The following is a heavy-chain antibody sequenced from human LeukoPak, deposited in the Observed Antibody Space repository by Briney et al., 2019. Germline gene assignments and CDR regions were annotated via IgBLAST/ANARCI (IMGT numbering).Heavy chain of an antibody. CDR2: IYPGDSDT. CDR3: VRQVWDSSSYFDY. J-gene: IGHJ4*02. V-gene: IGHV5-51*01. Sequence: GESLKISCKGSGYRFTNYWIGWVRQMPGKGLEWMGIIYPGDSDTRYSPSFQGQVTISADTSISTAYLQWSSLKASDTAMYYCVRQVWDSSSYFDYWGQGTLVTVSS. D-gene: IGHD6-13*01. CDR1: GYRFTNYW.